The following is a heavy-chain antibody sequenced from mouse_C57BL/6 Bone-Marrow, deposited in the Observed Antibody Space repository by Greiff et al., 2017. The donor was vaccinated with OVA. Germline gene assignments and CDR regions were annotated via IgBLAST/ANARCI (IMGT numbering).Heavy chain of an antibody. D-gene: IGHD2-5*01. Sequence: QVHVKQSGPGLVQPSQSLSITCTVSGFSLTSYGVHWVRQSPGKGLEWLGVIWRGGGAAYNAAFMSGLSITKDNSKRQVFLKMHSLQADDTAIYDDAIYYSSYGVFAYWGKGTLVTVSA. CDR2: IWRGGGA. CDR1: GFSLTSYG. CDR3: AIYYSSYGVFAY. V-gene: IGHV2-5*01. J-gene: IGHJ3*01.